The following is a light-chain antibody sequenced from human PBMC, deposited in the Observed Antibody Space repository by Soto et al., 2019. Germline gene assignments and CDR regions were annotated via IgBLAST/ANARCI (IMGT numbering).Light chain of an antibody. J-gene: IGKJ5*01. V-gene: IGKV3-15*01. Sequence: EILMTQSPATLSVSPGERATLSCRASQSVSRKLAWYQQKPGQAPRLLIYGASTRATGIPARFSGSGSATEFTLTISSLQSEDFAAYYCQQYNNWPPITFGHGTRLEIK. CDR2: GAS. CDR3: QQYNNWPPIT. CDR1: QSVSRK.